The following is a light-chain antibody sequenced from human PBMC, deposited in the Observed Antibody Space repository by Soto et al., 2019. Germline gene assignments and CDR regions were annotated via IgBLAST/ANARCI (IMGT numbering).Light chain of an antibody. J-gene: IGLJ1*01. CDR2: EVS. CDR1: SSDVGGYNY. CDR3: SSYTSSSTLRI. Sequence: QSALTQPASVSGSPGQSITISCTGTSSDVGGYNYVSWYQQHPGKAPKLMIYEVSNRRSGASNRFSGSKSGNTASLTISGLQAEDEADYYCSSYTSSSTLRIFGTGTKVTVL. V-gene: IGLV2-14*01.